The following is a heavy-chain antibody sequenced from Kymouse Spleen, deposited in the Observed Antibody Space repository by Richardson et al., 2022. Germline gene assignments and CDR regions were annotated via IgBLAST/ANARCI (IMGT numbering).Heavy chain of an antibody. CDR2: IWYDGSNK. CDR3: ARDRGGSYPFDY. J-gene: IGHJ4*02. V-gene: IGHV3-33*01. CDR1: GFTFSSYG. D-gene: IGHD1-26*01. Sequence: QVQLVESGGGVVQPGRSLRLSCAASGFTFSSYGMHWVRQAPGKGLEWVAVIWYDGSNKYYADSVKGRFTISRDNSKNTLYLQMNSLRAEDTAVYYCARDRGGSYPFDYWGQGTLVTVSS.